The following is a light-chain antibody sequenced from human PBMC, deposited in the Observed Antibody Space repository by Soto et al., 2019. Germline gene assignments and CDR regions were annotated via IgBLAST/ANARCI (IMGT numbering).Light chain of an antibody. V-gene: IGLV2-8*01. J-gene: IGLJ3*02. CDR3: MCYAGGNNWV. CDR1: SSDVGTHGY. Sequence: QSALTQPPSASGSPGQSVTISCTGTSSDVGTHGYVSWYQQHAGKAPKLMIYDVTKPPSGVPDRFSGSKSANTASLTVSGLQAEDEADYYCMCYAGGNNWVFGGGTKVTVL. CDR2: DVT.